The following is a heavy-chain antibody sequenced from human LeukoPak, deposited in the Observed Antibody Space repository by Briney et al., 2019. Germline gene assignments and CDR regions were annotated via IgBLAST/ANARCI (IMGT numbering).Heavy chain of an antibody. CDR3: ARGQSPHGDYVSYRY. CDR1: GYTFTSYY. D-gene: IGHD4-17*01. J-gene: IGHJ4*02. CDR2: LNPSGGST. V-gene: IGHV1-46*01. Sequence: ASVKVSCKASGYTFTSYYMHWVRPARGQGLEWMGILNPSGGSTSYAQKFQGRVTMTRDTSTGAVYMELSSLRSEDTAVYYCARGQSPHGDYVSYRYWGQGTLVTVSS.